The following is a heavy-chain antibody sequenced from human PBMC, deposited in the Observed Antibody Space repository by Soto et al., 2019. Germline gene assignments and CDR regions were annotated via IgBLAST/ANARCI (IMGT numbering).Heavy chain of an antibody. CDR3: ARTSRFDS. Sequence: QVHLQQWGAGLLKSSETLSLTCAVYGGSFRDYYWSWVRQPPGKGLEWIGQINHSESTNYNPSLKSRVTISVDTSKNQFSLKLSSVTAADTAVYYCARTSRFDSWGQGTLVTVSS. V-gene: IGHV4-34*01. CDR2: INHSEST. D-gene: IGHD6-6*01. J-gene: IGHJ4*02. CDR1: GGSFRDYY.